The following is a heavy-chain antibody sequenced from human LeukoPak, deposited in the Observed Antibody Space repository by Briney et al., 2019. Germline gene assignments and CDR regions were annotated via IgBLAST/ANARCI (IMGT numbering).Heavy chain of an antibody. CDR2: IYPGDSDT. CDR3: ARQGYSNYDGAFPPLH. D-gene: IGHD4-11*01. V-gene: IGHV5-51*01. Sequence: GESLKISCKGSGYRFTSYWIGWVRQMPGKGLEWMGIIYPGDSDTRYSPSFQGQVTISADKSISTAYLQWSRLKASDTAMYYCARQGYSNYDGAFPPLHWGQGTLVTVSS. CDR1: GYRFTSYW. J-gene: IGHJ4*02.